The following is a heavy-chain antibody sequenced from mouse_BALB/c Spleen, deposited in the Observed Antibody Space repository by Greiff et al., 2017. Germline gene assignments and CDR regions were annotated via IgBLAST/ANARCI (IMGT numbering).Heavy chain of an antibody. J-gene: IGHJ3*01. CDR3: AREGGDYDWFAY. V-gene: IGHV3-6*02. Sequence: VQLKESGPGLVEPSQSLSLTCSVTGYSITSGYYWNWIRQFPGNKLEWMGYISYDGSNNYNPSLKNRISITRDTSKNQFFLKLNSVTTEDTATYYCAREGGDYDWFAYWGQGTLVTVSA. D-gene: IGHD2-4*01. CDR1: GYSITSGYY. CDR2: ISYDGSN.